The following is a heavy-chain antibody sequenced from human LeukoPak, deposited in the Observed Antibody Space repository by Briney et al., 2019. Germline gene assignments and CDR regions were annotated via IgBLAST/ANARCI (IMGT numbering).Heavy chain of an antibody. D-gene: IGHD1-26*01. CDR2: TRGNSVTI. CDR1: GSTFSTSP. CDR3: SKILIGTYSFDL. J-gene: IGHJ4*02. Sequence: GESLRLSCTDSGSTFSTSPMTWVRQAPGQGLEWVSATRGNSVTIYYADSVKGRFTISRDNSKSTLYLQMYRPRDEDTAVYYCSKILIGTYSFDLWGQGTLVTVSS. V-gene: IGHV3-23*01.